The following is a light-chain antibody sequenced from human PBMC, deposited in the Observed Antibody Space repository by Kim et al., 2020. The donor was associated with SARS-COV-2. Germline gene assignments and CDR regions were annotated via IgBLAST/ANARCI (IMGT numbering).Light chain of an antibody. V-gene: IGKV1-8*01. CDR1: QGISSY. Sequence: AIRMTQSPSSFSASTGDRVTITCRASQGISSYLAWYQQKPGKAPKLLIYAASTLQSGVPSRFSGSGSGTDFTLTISCLQSEHFATYYCQQYYSYPLTFGPRTKVDI. CDR3: QQYYSYPLT. J-gene: IGKJ3*01. CDR2: AAS.